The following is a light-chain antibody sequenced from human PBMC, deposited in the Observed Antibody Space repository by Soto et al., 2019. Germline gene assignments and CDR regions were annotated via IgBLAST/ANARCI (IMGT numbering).Light chain of an antibody. CDR1: QSVSNN. Sequence: EIVMTQSPVTLSVSPGERATLSCRASQSVSNNLAWYQVRPGQAPRLLIYDASTRATDVPARFSGSGSGTEFTLTISSLQSEDFAIYYCQHYKNWPPYTFGQGTKLDIK. CDR2: DAS. V-gene: IGKV3-15*01. J-gene: IGKJ2*01. CDR3: QHYKNWPPYT.